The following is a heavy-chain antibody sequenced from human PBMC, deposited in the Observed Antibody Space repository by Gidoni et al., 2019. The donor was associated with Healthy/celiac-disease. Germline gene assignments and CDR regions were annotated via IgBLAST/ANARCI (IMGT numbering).Heavy chain of an antibody. CDR1: VGSISSYY. V-gene: IGHV4-59*01. CDR3: ARGKWNSIAVAGTDYYYMDV. Sequence: QVQLQESGPGLEKPSETLSLTCTVSVGSISSYYWSWIRQPPGKGLEWIGYIYYSGSTNYNPSLKSRVTISVDTSKNQFSLKLSSVTAADTAVYYCARGKWNSIAVAGTDYYYMDVWGKGTTVTVSS. CDR2: IYYSGST. J-gene: IGHJ6*03. D-gene: IGHD6-19*01.